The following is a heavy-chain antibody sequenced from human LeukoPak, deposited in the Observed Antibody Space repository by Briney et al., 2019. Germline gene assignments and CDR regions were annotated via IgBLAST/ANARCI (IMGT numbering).Heavy chain of an antibody. Sequence: SETLSLTCTVSGGSISCSSYYWGWIRQPPWKGLEWIGSIYYSGSTYYNPSLKSRVTISVDTSKNQFSLKLSSVTAADTAVYYCARHASYYYDSSGFNWFDPWGQGTLVTVSS. J-gene: IGHJ5*02. CDR2: IYYSGST. V-gene: IGHV4-39*01. D-gene: IGHD3-22*01. CDR1: GGSISCSSYY. CDR3: ARHASYYYDSSGFNWFDP.